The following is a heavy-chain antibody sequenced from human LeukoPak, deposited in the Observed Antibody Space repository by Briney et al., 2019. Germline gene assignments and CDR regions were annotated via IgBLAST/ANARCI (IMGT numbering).Heavy chain of an antibody. J-gene: IGHJ4*02. CDR2: ISDTGATT. V-gene: IGHV3-23*01. CDR3: AKDTSIGRYCTNGVCSPFDY. D-gene: IGHD2-8*01. CDR1: GFTFSSYA. Sequence: SGGSLRLSCAGSGFTFSSYAMSWVRQAPGKGLEWVSAISDTGATTYDADSVKGWFTISRDNSRSTLYLQMNSLRAEDTALYYCAKDTSIGRYCTNGVCSPFDYWGQGTLVTVSS.